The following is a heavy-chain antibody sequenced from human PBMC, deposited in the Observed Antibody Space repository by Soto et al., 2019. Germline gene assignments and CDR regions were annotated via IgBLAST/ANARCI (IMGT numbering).Heavy chain of an antibody. J-gene: IGHJ6*02. Sequence: PGGSLILSCAASGFTFDDYTMHWVRQAPGKGLEWVSLISWDGGSTYYADSVKGRFTISRDNSKNSLYLQMNSLRTEDTALYYCAKDMARGWYAMDVWGQGTTVTVSS. CDR2: ISWDGGST. V-gene: IGHV3-43*01. D-gene: IGHD6-19*01. CDR1: GFTFDDYT. CDR3: AKDMARGWYAMDV.